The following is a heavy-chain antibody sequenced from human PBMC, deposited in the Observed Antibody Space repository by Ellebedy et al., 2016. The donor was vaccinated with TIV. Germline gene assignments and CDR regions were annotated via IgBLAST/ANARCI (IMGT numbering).Heavy chain of an antibody. J-gene: IGHJ6*02. CDR3: VRGGYSDA. CDR2: ISYDGSNK. V-gene: IGHV3-30-3*01. Sequence: GESLKISCAVSGFTFSSYAMHWVRQAPGKGLEWVAVISYDGSNKYYADSVKGRFTIARDNAKNTLYLQMNSLRAEDTAVYYCVRGGYSDAWGQGTTVIVSS. CDR1: GFTFSSYA. D-gene: IGHD6-13*01.